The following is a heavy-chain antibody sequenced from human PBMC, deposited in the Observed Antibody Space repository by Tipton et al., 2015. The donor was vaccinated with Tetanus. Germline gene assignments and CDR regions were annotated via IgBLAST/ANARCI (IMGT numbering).Heavy chain of an antibody. J-gene: IGHJ6*02. CDR1: GGSLNTFY. V-gene: IGHV4-4*07. CDR3: ARDFRERSGTYYSYYYTMDV. D-gene: IGHD1-26*01. Sequence: TLSLTCTVSGGSLNTFYRNWIRQPAGKGLEWIGRVYSSGSTNYNPSLKSRVTMSIDASKNQFSLGLTSVTAADTAVYYCARDFRERSGTYYSYYYTMDVWGQGTTVTVSS. CDR2: VYSSGST.